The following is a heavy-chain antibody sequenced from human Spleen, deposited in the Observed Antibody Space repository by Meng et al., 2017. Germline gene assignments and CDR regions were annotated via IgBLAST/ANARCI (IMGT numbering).Heavy chain of an antibody. J-gene: IGHJ6*02. CDR1: GFTFSDYY. V-gene: IGHV3-11*01. CDR2: ISSSGSTI. CDR3: AREKRNCSGGSCYFKTFYYYGMDV. D-gene: IGHD2-15*01. Sequence: GESLKISCAASGFTFSDYYMSWIRQAPGKGLEWVSYISSSGSTIYYADSVKGRFTISRDNAKNSLYLQMNSLRAEDTAVYYCAREKRNCSGGSCYFKTFYYYGMDVWGQGTTVTVSS.